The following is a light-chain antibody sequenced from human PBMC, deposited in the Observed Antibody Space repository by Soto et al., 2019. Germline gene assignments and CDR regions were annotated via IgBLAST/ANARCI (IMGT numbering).Light chain of an antibody. Sequence: DIQMNQSPSSLSTSVGDRVTITCRATQYINNYLNWYKQKPGKAPNLLIFAAYKLQSGVPSRFSGSGSGADFPLTISSLQPEDFGTDYGQQSYSTPPYTFGQGTKLDMK. CDR2: AAY. J-gene: IGKJ2*01. CDR1: QYINNY. CDR3: QQSYSTPPYT. V-gene: IGKV1-39*01.